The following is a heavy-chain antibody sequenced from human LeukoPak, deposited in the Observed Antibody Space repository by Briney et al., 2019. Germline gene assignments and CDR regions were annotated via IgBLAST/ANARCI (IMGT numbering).Heavy chain of an antibody. J-gene: IGHJ2*01. CDR1: GGSIRSSRYY. D-gene: IGHD2-2*02. Sequence: SETLSLTCTVSGGSIRSSRYYWGWIRQERGKGVEWIGSIYYSPTPYYTPSLTSRVTISVDTSKNQFSLKLSSVTAADTAVYYCARKQYTLWYFDLWGRGTLVTVSS. CDR2: IYYSPTP. V-gene: IGHV4-39*01. CDR3: ARKQYTLWYFDL.